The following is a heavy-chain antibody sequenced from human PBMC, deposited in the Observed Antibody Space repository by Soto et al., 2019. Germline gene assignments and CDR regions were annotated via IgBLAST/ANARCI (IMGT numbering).Heavy chain of an antibody. CDR3: ARVLEMGTVTKGYYYYMDV. CDR2: IIPILNIA. V-gene: IGHV1-69*02. J-gene: IGHJ6*03. D-gene: IGHD4-17*01. CDR1: GDTFSNYT. Sequence: QVQLVQSGAEVKKPGSSVKVSCKASGDTFSNYTISWVRQVPGQGLEWMGRIIPILNIANYAQKLQGRVTITADKSTSTAYMELSSLRSEDTAVYYCARVLEMGTVTKGYYYYMDVWGKGTTVTVSS.